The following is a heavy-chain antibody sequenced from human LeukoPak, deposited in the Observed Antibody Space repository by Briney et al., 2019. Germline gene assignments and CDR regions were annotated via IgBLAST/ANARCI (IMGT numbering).Heavy chain of an antibody. V-gene: IGHV1-69*06. CDR1: GYTFTSYY. D-gene: IGHD3-16*02. Sequence: SVKVSCKASGYTFTSYYMHWVRQAPGQGLEWMGGIIPIFGTANYAQKFQGRVTITADKSTSTAYMELSSLRSEDTAVYYCASLSPFMITFGGVIPPFDYWGQGTLVTVSS. CDR2: IIPIFGTA. J-gene: IGHJ4*02. CDR3: ASLSPFMITFGGVIPPFDY.